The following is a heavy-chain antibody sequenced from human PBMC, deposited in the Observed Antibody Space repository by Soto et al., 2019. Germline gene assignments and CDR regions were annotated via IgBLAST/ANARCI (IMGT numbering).Heavy chain of an antibody. D-gene: IGHD6-13*01. V-gene: IGHV3-23*01. J-gene: IGHJ6*02. CDR2: VTGSGGGT. CDR1: GFSFDTYA. CDR3: ARDPSSSWSNYYYYALDF. Sequence: QPGGSLRLSCVCSGFSFDTYALNWVRQAPGKGLEWVSAVTGSGGGTYYADSVKGRFTISRDNSKNTLYLQMNSLRADDTAVYYCARDPSSSWSNYYYYALDFWGQGTSVTVSS.